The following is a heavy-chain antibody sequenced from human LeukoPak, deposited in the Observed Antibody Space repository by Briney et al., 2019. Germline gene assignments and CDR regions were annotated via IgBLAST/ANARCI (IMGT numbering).Heavy chain of an antibody. CDR2: INPSGGST. CDR1: GYTFTSYY. D-gene: IGHD2-21*02. V-gene: IGHV1-46*01. CDR3: ARDGAYCGGDCYSLWYYYYYMDV. Sequence: ASVKVSCKASGYTFTSYYMHWVRQAPGQGLEWMGIINPSGGSTSYAQKFQGRVTMTRDMFTSTVYMELSSLRSEDTAVYYCARDGAYCGGDCYSLWYYYYYMDVWGKGTTVTVSS. J-gene: IGHJ6*03.